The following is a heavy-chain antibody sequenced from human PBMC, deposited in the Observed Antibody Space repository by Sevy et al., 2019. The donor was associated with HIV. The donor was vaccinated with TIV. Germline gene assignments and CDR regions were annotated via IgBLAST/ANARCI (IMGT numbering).Heavy chain of an antibody. J-gene: IGHJ5*02. CDR3: ARIREWLNWFDP. CDR1: GGSISSGDYS. D-gene: IGHD3-3*01. CDR2: IYHSGST. V-gene: IGHV4-30-2*01. Sequence: SETLSLTCAVSGGSISSGDYSWSWIRQPPGTGLEWIGNIYHSGSTYYNPSLKSRVTISVDKSKNLFSLKLSSVAAADTAVYYCARIREWLNWFDPWGQGALVTVSS.